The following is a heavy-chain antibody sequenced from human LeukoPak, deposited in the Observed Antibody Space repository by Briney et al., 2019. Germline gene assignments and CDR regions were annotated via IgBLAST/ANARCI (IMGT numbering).Heavy chain of an antibody. J-gene: IGHJ5*02. V-gene: IGHV4-4*09. Sequence: GSLTLSCAASGFTFSIYNMNWVRQAPGEGLEWIGCIYRDGDATYNPSLKSRVTTSVDPSKNQLFLKLTSVTASDTAMYYCARGGGPGYRMFHWLDPWGEGTLVTVSS. CDR3: ARGGGPGYRMFHWLDP. CDR1: GFTFSIYN. D-gene: IGHD5-18*01. CDR2: IYRDGDA.